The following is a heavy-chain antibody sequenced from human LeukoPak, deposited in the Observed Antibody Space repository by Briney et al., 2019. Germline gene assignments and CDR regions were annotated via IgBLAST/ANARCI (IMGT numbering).Heavy chain of an antibody. D-gene: IGHD6-13*01. CDR1: GGSFSGYY. V-gene: IGHV4-34*01. J-gene: IGHJ4*02. CDR2: INHSGST. CDR3: ARLYSSSLGRVFDY. Sequence: PSETLSLTCAVSGGSFSGYYWSWIRQPPGKGLEWIGEINHSGSTNYNPSLKSRVTISVDTSKNQFSLNLSSVTAADTAVYYCARLYSSSLGRVFDYWGQGTLVTVSS.